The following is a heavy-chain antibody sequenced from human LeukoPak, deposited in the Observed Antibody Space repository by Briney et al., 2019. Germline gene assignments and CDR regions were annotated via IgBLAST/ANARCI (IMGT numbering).Heavy chain of an antibody. CDR1: GYTFTSYA. CDR3: ARANVAVTGAFDY. CDR2: INTNTGNP. Sequence: GASVKVSCKASGYTFTSYAMNWVRQAPGQGLEWMGWINTNTGNPTFAQGFAGRFVFSLDISVSTAYLQISNLKTEDTAVYYCARANVAVTGAFDYWGQGTLVTVSS. V-gene: IGHV7-4-1*02. J-gene: IGHJ4*02. D-gene: IGHD6-19*01.